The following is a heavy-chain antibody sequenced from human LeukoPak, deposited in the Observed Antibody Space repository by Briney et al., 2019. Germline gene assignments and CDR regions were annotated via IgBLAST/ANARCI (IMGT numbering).Heavy chain of an antibody. D-gene: IGHD2-2*01. CDR3: AVVPAANYGMDV. CDR1: GGSISSSSYY. CDR2: IYYSGST. V-gene: IGHV4-39*01. Sequence: SETLSLTCTVSGGSISSSSYYWGWIRQPPGKGLEWIGSIYYSGSTYYNPSLKSRVTISVDTSKNQFSLKLSSVTAADTAVYYCAVVPAANYGMDVWGQGTTVTVPS. J-gene: IGHJ6*02.